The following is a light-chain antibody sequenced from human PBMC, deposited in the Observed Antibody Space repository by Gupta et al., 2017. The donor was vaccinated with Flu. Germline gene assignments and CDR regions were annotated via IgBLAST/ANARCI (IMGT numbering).Light chain of an antibody. V-gene: IGKV2-30*01. CDR3: MQGTHGPPPFT. CDR2: KVS. CDR1: QSLGYSDGNTY. Sequence: DVVMTQSPLSLPVTLGQPASISCRSSQSLGYSDGNTYLNWFQQRPGQAPRRLIYKVSNRDSGVADRCSGSGAGTELKLKISSGEAEDVGVDYCMQGTHGPPPFTFGQGTQLEIK. J-gene: IGKJ5*01.